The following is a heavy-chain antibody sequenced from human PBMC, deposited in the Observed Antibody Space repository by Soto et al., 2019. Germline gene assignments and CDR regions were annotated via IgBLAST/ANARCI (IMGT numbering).Heavy chain of an antibody. V-gene: IGHV4-59*08. J-gene: IGHJ4*02. CDR2: IYYSGST. Sequence: PSETLSLTCTVSGGSISSYYWSWIRQPPGKGLEWIGYIYYSGSTNYNPSLKSRVTISVDTSKNQFSLKLSSVTAADTAVYYCARGDYGDYPTPFDYWGQGTLVTVSS. CDR1: GGSISSYY. D-gene: IGHD4-17*01. CDR3: ARGDYGDYPTPFDY.